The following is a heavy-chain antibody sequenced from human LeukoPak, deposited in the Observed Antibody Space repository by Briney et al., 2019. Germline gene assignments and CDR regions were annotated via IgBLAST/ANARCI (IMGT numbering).Heavy chain of an antibody. CDR2: INPNSGGT. J-gene: IGHJ4*02. Sequence: ASVKVSCKASGYTFTGYYMHWVRQAPGQGLEWMGWINPNSGGTNYAQKFQGWVTMTRDTSISTAYMELSRLRSDDTAVYYCARDRGVYGSGSYYHFDYWGQGTLVAASS. V-gene: IGHV1-2*04. CDR1: GYTFTGYY. CDR3: ARDRGVYGSGSYYHFDY. D-gene: IGHD3-10*01.